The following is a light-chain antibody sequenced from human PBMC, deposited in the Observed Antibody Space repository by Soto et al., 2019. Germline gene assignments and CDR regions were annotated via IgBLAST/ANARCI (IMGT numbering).Light chain of an antibody. CDR1: QSVSTN. Sequence: ERVLTQSPATLSVSPGERATLSCRASQSVSTNLVWYQQKPGQAPRILIYGASTRATGIPARFSGSGSGTEFTLTISSLQSEDFAVYYCQQYDSWPPSFTFGPGTKVDIK. V-gene: IGKV3-15*01. J-gene: IGKJ3*01. CDR3: QQYDSWPPSFT. CDR2: GAS.